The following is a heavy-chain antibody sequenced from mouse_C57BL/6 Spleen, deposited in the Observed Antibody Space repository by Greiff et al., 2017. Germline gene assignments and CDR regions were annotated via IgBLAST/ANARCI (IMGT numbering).Heavy chain of an antibody. CDR3: TRGRGIYYYGSSQAWFAY. V-gene: IGHV1-15*01. D-gene: IGHD1-1*01. Sequence: QVQLQQSGAELVRPGASVTLSCKASGYTFTDYEMHWVKQTPVHGLEWIGAIDPETGGTAYNQKFKGKAILTADKSSSTAYMELRSMTSEDSAVYYCTRGRGIYYYGSSQAWFAYWGQGTLVTVSA. CDR1: GYTFTDYE. CDR2: IDPETGGT. J-gene: IGHJ3*01.